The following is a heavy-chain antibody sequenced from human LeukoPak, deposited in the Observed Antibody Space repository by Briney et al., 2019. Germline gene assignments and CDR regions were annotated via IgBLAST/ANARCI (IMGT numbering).Heavy chain of an antibody. CDR3: AKDSSLLYYYYGMDV. J-gene: IGHJ6*02. CDR1: GVTFSSYV. Sequence: GGSLRLSCEASGVTFSSYVMSWVRQAPGKGPEWVSGISGSGGGTYYADSVEGRFTISRDNSKNTLYLQMNSLRAEDTAVYYCAKDSSLLYYYYGMDVWGQGTTVTVSS. CDR2: ISGSGGGT. D-gene: IGHD2-2*02. V-gene: IGHV3-23*01.